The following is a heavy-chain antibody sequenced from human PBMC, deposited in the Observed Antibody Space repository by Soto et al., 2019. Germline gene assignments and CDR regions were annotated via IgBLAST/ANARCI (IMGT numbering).Heavy chain of an antibody. V-gene: IGHV3-23*01. CDR2: ISAGSGST. D-gene: IGHD3-22*01. CDR3: ARAMYYYDSSVYYNYGMDV. CDR1: GFTFSSYA. Sequence: LRLSCAASGFTFSSYAMSWVRQTPGKGLEWVSGISAGSGSTYYADSVKGRFTISRDNSRNTLYLQMNSLRAEDTAVYYCARAMYYYDSSVYYNYGMDVWGQGTTVTVSS. J-gene: IGHJ6*02.